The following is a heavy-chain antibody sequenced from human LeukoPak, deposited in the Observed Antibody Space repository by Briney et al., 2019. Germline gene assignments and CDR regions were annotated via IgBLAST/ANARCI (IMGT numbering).Heavy chain of an antibody. CDR3: ANIGYFDSPGIEYDAFDI. D-gene: IGHD3-9*01. CDR2: IRYDGSNK. CDR1: GFTFSSYG. Sequence: GGSLRLSCAASGFTFSSYGMHWVRQAPGKGLEWVAFIRYDGSNKYYADSVKGRFTISRDNSKNTLYLQMNSLRAEDTAEYYCANIGYFDSPGIEYDAFDIWGQGTMVTVSS. V-gene: IGHV3-30*02. J-gene: IGHJ3*02.